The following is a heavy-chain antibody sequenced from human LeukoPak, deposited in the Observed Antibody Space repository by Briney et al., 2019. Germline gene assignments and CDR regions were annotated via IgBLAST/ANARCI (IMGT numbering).Heavy chain of an antibody. V-gene: IGHV3-7*03. Sequence: PGGSLRLSCAASGFTFSSYWMSWVRQAPGKGLEWVANIKQDGSEKYYVDSVKGRFTISRDNSKNTLYLQMNSLRAEDTAVYYCAKLEWFGEYPIDAFDIWGQGTMVTVSS. CDR1: GFTFSSYW. D-gene: IGHD3-10*01. CDR3: AKLEWFGEYPIDAFDI. J-gene: IGHJ3*02. CDR2: IKQDGSEK.